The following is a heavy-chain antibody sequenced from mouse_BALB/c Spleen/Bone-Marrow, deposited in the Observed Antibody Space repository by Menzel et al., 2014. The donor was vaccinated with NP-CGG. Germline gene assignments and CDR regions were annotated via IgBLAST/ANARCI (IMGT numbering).Heavy chain of an antibody. J-gene: IGHJ2*01. D-gene: IGHD1-1*01. CDR1: GFSLTSYG. Sequence: VQLKQSGPDLRHRSESLFISCTVSGFSLTSYGVHWARQSPGKGLEWLGVIWSGGSTDYNAAFISRLSISKDNSKSQVFFKMNSLQADDTAIYYCVRNGDYYYFDYWNQATTPTVS. CDR2: IWSGGST. CDR3: VRNGDYYYFDY. V-gene: IGHV2-2*01.